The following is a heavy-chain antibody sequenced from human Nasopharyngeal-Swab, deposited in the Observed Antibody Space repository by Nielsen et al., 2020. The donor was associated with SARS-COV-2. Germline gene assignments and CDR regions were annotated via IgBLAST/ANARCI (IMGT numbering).Heavy chain of an antibody. CDR3: ASSYSSLVCFSYAMDV. CDR2: IYTGGDS. J-gene: IGHJ6*02. D-gene: IGHD6-13*01. Sequence: GESLKISCAASGFTVSSNYMTWVRQAPGKGLEWVSIIYTGGDSYYADSVKGRFTSSSDNYRNTVLLQMNSLRAEDTAVYYCASSYSSLVCFSYAMDVWGQGTTVTVSS. CDR1: GFTVSSNY. V-gene: IGHV3-66*01.